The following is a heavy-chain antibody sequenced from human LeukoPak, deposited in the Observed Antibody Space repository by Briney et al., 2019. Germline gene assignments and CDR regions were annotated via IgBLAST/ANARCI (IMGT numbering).Heavy chain of an antibody. CDR3: AARGYSYGYSGSFDY. D-gene: IGHD5-18*01. CDR2: INPNRGGT. J-gene: IGHJ4*02. Sequence: ASVKVSCKASGYTFTGYYMHWVRQAPGQGLEWMGRINPNRGGTNYAQKFQGRVTMTRDTSISTAYMELSRLRSDDTAVYYCAARGYSYGYSGSFDYWGQGTLVTVSS. V-gene: IGHV1-2*06. CDR1: GYTFTGYY.